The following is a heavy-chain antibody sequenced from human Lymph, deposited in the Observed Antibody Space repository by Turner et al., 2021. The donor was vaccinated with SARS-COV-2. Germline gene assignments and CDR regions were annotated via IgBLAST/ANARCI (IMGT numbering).Heavy chain of an antibody. CDR2: MNPNSGNT. CDR3: ARAAQLTVWFDH. Sequence: QFQHLQSRAYVKMPASSVKVPCIASGYTFTSYDINWVRQANGQGLEWMGWMNPNSGNTGYEQKCQGRDTRTRNTSIRKAYMELSSMRAEDTDVYYCARAAQLTVWFDHWGQGTLVTGSS. CDR1: GYTFTSYD. D-gene: IGHD3-9*01. J-gene: IGHJ5*02. V-gene: IGHV1-8*01.